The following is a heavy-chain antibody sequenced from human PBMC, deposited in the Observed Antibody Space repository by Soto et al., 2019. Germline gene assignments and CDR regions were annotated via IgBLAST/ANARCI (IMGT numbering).Heavy chain of an antibody. CDR2: ISRSNSTT. Sequence: EVQLVESGGGLVQPGGSLRLSCAASGFKFSDYSMNWVRQAPGKGLEWVSYISRSNSTTYYAASVRGRFTIYRDNAKNVLFLQLNSLRAEDTAVYYCARDTNHYDWLDYWGQGTLVTVSS. CDR3: ARDTNHYDWLDY. D-gene: IGHD5-12*01. V-gene: IGHV3-48*04. CDR1: GFKFSDYS. J-gene: IGHJ4*02.